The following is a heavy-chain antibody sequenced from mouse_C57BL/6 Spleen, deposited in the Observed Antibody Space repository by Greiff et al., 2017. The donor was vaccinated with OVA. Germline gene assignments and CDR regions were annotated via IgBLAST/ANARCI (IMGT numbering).Heavy chain of an antibody. Sequence: EVKLVESGGGLVKPGGSLKLSCAASGFTFSSYAMSWVRQTPEKRLEWVATISDGGSYTYYPDNVKGRFTISRDNAKNNLYLQMSNLKSEDTDMCYSARDDDEWFAYWGQGTLVTVSA. D-gene: IGHD2-12*01. CDR2: ISDGGSYT. J-gene: IGHJ3*01. CDR1: GFTFSSYA. CDR3: ARDDDEWFAY. V-gene: IGHV5-4*01.